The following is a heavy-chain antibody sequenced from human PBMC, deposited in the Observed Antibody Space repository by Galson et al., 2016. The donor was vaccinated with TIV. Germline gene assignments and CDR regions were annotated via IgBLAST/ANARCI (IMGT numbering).Heavy chain of an antibody. CDR3: ARTGANTLYSGGYGDDDGFDF. Sequence: LRLSCATSGFTLPNHGMTWVRQAPGKGLEWVAVIWYDGTNTHYADSVKGRFTISKDNSENTLNLQMKTLRAEDTAVYYCARTGANTLYSGGYGDDDGFDFWGQGTMVTVSS. CDR2: IWYDGTNT. CDR1: GFTLPNHG. D-gene: IGHD1-26*01. J-gene: IGHJ3*01. V-gene: IGHV3-33*01.